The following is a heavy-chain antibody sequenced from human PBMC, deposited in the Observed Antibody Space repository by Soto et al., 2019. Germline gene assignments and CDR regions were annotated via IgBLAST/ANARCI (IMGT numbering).Heavy chain of an antibody. CDR1: GFTFSSYW. V-gene: IGHV3-74*01. J-gene: IGHJ6*02. CDR3: AREIVATXFSSLHGNYYYYYGMDV. Sequence: GGSLRLSCAASGFTFSSYWMHWVRQAPGKGLVWVSRINSDGSSTSYADSVKGRFTISRDNAKNTLYLQMNSLRAEDTAVYYCAREIVATXFSSLHGNYYYYYGMDVWGQGTTVTVSS. D-gene: IGHD5-12*01. CDR2: INSDGSST.